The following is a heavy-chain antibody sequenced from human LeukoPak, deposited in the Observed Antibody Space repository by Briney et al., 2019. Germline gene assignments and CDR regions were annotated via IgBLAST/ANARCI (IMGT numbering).Heavy chain of an antibody. CDR3: ARMTTVTSSWFDP. Sequence: GGSLRLSCAASGFTFSSYAMSWVRQAPGKGLEWVSAISGSGGSTYYADSVKGRFTIPRDNSKNTLYLQMNSLRAEDTAVYYCARMTTVTSSWFDPWGQGTLVTVSS. D-gene: IGHD4-17*01. J-gene: IGHJ5*02. CDR2: ISGSGGST. V-gene: IGHV3-23*01. CDR1: GFTFSSYA.